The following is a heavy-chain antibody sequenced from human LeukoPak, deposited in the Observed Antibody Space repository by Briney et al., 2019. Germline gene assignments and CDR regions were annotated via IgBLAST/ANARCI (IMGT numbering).Heavy chain of an antibody. V-gene: IGHV3-9*01. CDR3: AEDTGPYYYDSSGYCDY. Sequence: GGSLRLSCAASGFTFDDYAMHWVRQAPGKGLEWVSGISWNSGSIGYADSVKGRFTISRDNAKNSPYLQMNSLRAEDTALYYCAEDTGPYYYDSSGYCDYWGQGTLVTVSS. CDR2: ISWNSGSI. J-gene: IGHJ4*02. D-gene: IGHD3-22*01. CDR1: GFTFDDYA.